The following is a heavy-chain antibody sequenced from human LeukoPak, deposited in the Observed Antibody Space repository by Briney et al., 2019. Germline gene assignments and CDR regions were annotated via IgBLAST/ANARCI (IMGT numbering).Heavy chain of an antibody. D-gene: IGHD6-13*01. V-gene: IGHV1-69*04. J-gene: IGHJ3*02. CDR3: TRGIAASLGAFDI. CDR1: GGSFSSFV. Sequence: ASVKVSCTASGGSFSSFVITWVRQAPGQGLEWMGRIIPVLGVSNFAQKFQGRVTITADKSTNTAHMELSRLESGDTAVYYCTRGIAASLGAFDIWGQGTMVTVSS. CDR2: IIPVLGVS.